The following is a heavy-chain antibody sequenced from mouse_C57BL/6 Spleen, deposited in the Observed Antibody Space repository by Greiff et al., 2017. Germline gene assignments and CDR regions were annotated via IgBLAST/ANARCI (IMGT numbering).Heavy chain of an antibody. CDR3: AREGDYDEGYYFDY. Sequence: QVQLQQPGAELVRPGSSVKLSCKASGYTFTSYWMHWVKQRPIQGLEWIGNIAPSDSETHYNQKFKDKATLTVDKSSSTAYMQRSSLPSEDSAVYYCAREGDYDEGYYFDYWGQGTTLTVSS. CDR1: GYTFTSYW. CDR2: IAPSDSET. J-gene: IGHJ2*01. V-gene: IGHV1-52*01. D-gene: IGHD2-4*01.